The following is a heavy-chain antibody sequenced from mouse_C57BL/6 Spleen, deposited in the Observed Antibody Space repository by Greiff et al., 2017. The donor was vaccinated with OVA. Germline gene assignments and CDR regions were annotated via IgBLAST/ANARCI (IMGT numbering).Heavy chain of an antibody. CDR3: ARPYSNYAMDY. CDR2: IYPGDGDT. CDR1: GYAFSSSW. Sequence: VQLVESGPELVKPGASVKISCKASGYAFSSSWMNWVKQRPGKGLEWIGRIYPGDGDTNYNGKFKGKATLTADKSSSTAYMQLSSLTSEDSAVYFCARPYSNYAMDYWGQGTSVTVSS. D-gene: IGHD2-5*01. J-gene: IGHJ4*01. V-gene: IGHV1-82*01.